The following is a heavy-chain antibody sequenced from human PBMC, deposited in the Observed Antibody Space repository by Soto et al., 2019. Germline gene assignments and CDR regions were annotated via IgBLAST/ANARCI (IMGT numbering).Heavy chain of an antibody. J-gene: IGHJ4*02. V-gene: IGHV5-51*01. Sequence: PGESLKISCKGSGYSFTNYWIGWVRQMPGKGLEWMGMIFPGDSDTRYSPSFRGQVAISADKSISIAYLQRSSLKASDTAMYYCARSPTRQLWSLWGQGTLVTVSS. D-gene: IGHD5-18*01. CDR3: ARSPTRQLWSL. CDR2: IFPGDSDT. CDR1: GYSFTNYW.